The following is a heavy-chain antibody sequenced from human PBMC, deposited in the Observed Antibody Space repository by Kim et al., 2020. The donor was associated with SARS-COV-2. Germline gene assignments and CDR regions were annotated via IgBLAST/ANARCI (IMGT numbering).Heavy chain of an antibody. J-gene: IGHJ2*01. CDR3: ARDLEETTRLGKIWYIDV. Sequence: GGSLRLSCSASGFTFSDYYMSWVRQAPGRGLEWISYISFGSTYTNHADSVRGRFTISRDNAKNTLYLQMNSLRAEDTAVYYCARDLEETTRLGKIWYIDVWGRGTLVNVSS. CDR1: GFTFSDYY. V-gene: IGHV3-11*06. CDR2: ISFGSTYT.